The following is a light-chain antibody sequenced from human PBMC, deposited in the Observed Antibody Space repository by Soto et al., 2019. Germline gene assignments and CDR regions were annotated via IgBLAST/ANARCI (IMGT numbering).Light chain of an antibody. Sequence: DIQMTQSPSTLSASVGDRVTITCRASQSISSWLAWYQQKPGKAPKLLIYKASSLESGVPSRFSGSGSGTEFTLTISSLQPDDFATYYCQQYNSYSPEFGGGTKVEIK. CDR2: KAS. V-gene: IGKV1-5*03. CDR1: QSISSW. CDR3: QQYNSYSPE. J-gene: IGKJ4*01.